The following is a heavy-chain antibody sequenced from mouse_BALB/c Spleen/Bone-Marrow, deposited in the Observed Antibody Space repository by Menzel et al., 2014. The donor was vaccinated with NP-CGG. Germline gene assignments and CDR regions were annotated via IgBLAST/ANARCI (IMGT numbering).Heavy chain of an antibody. CDR3: ASYVYGYYFDY. Sequence: VQLQQSGAELVKPGASVKLSCTASGFNIKDTYMHWVKQRPEQGLEWIGRIDPANVNTKYDPKFQGKATITADTSSNTAYLQLSSLTSEDTAVYYCASYVYGYYFDYWGKAPLSQSPQ. D-gene: IGHD1-1*01. V-gene: IGHV14-3*02. CDR1: GFNIKDTY. CDR2: IDPANVNT. J-gene: IGHJ2*01.